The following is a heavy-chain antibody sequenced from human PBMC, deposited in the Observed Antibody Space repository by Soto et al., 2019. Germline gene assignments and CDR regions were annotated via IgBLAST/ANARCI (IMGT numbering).Heavy chain of an antibody. Sequence: GGSLRLSCAASGFTFSSYAMSWVRQAPGKGLEWVSAISGSGGSTYYADSVKGRFTISRDNSKNTLYLQMNSLRAEDTAVYYCAKDLYDSSGYYYAVDYWGQGTLVTVSS. V-gene: IGHV3-23*01. J-gene: IGHJ4*02. CDR3: AKDLYDSSGYYYAVDY. D-gene: IGHD3-22*01. CDR1: GFTFSSYA. CDR2: ISGSGGST.